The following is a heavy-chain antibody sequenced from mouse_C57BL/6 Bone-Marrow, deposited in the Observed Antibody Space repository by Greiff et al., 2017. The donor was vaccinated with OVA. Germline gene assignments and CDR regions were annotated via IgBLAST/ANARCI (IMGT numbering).Heavy chain of an antibody. CDR3: AGGQLGLWYFDV. CDR1: GYTFTSYW. V-gene: IGHV1-61*01. CDR2: IYPSDSET. Sequence: QVQLQQPGAELVRPGSSVKLSCKASGYTFTSYWMDWVKQRPGQGLEWIGNIYPSDSETHYNQKFKDKATLTVDKSSSTAYMQLSSLTSEDSAVYYCAGGQLGLWYFDVWGTGTTVTVSS. J-gene: IGHJ1*03. D-gene: IGHD4-1*02.